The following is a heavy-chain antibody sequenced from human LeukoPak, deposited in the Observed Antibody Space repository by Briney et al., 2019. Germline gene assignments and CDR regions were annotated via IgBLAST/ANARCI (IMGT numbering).Heavy chain of an antibody. D-gene: IGHD4-17*01. V-gene: IGHV1-46*01. J-gene: IGHJ4*02. CDR1: GYTFTGYY. Sequence: ASVKVSCKASGYTFTGYYMHWVRQAPGQGLEWMGIINPSGGSTSYAQKFQGRVTMTRDTSTSTVYMELSSLRSEDTAVYYCAREATVTEVDYWGQGTLVTVSS. CDR3: AREATVTEVDY. CDR2: INPSGGST.